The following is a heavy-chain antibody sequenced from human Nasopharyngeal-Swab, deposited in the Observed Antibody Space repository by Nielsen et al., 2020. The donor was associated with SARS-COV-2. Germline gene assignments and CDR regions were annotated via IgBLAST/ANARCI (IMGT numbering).Heavy chain of an antibody. J-gene: IGHJ4*02. Sequence: GESLKISCAASGFTFSSYSMNWVRQAPGKGLEWVSSISSSSSYIYYADSVKGRFTISRDNAKNSLYLQMSSLRAEDTAVYYCARVTGYSGYGCYDYWGQGTLVTVSS. CDR3: ARVTGYSGYGCYDY. CDR2: ISSSSSYI. D-gene: IGHD5-12*01. CDR1: GFTFSSYS. V-gene: IGHV3-21*01.